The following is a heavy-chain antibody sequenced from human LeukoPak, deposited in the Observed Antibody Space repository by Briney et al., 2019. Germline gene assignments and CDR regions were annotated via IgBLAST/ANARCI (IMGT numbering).Heavy chain of an antibody. CDR2: ISGSGGNT. CDR1: GITFSNYA. CDR3: TKDKHGYTYVTGFDC. D-gene: IGHD5-18*01. Sequence: GGSLRLSCVASGITFSNYAMSWVRQAPGKGLEWVAGISGSGGNTYYADSVKGRFTISRDNSKNTLFLQMNSLRAEDAAVYYCTKDKHGYTYVTGFDCWGQGTLVTVSS. V-gene: IGHV3-23*01. J-gene: IGHJ4*02.